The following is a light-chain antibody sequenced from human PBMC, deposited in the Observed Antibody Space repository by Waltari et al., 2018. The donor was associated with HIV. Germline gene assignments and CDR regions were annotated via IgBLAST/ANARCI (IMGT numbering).Light chain of an antibody. J-gene: IGKJ4*02. Sequence: DIQMTQSPSSLSASVGDRITITCRASQSINIYLKWYRQKPGKAPNLLVYAGSSLQSGVPSRFSGSGSGTDFTLTISSLQAEDFATYYCQQSYTTPSFGGGTRVEIK. CDR2: AGS. V-gene: IGKV1-39*01. CDR1: QSINIY. CDR3: QQSYTTPS.